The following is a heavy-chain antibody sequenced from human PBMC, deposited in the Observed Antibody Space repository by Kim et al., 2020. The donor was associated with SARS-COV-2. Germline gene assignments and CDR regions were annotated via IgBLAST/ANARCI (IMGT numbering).Heavy chain of an antibody. D-gene: IGHD6-13*01. CDR2: ISSSGTTK. Sequence: GGSLRLSCAVSAFTFSDYSMSWIRQAPGKGLEWVSYISSSGTTKYYADSVKGRFTISWDNAKNSVYLQMNSLRAEDTAVYYCARDRGIYAMDVWGQGTTVTVS. V-gene: IGHV3-11*01. CDR1: AFTFSDYS. J-gene: IGHJ6*02. CDR3: ARDRGIYAMDV.